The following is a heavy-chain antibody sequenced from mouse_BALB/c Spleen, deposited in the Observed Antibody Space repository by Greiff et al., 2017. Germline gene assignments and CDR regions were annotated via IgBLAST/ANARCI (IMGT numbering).Heavy chain of an antibody. D-gene: IGHD1-1*01. CDR3: ARPHYYGSSPAWFAY. CDR1: GFDFSRYW. J-gene: IGHJ3*01. Sequence: EVKLVESGGGLVQPGGSLKLSCAASGFDFSRYWMSWVRQAPGKGLEWIGEINPDSSTINYTPSLKDKFIISRDNAKNTLYLQMCKVRSEDTALYYCARPHYYGSSPAWFAYWGQGTLVTVSA. V-gene: IGHV4-1*02. CDR2: INPDSSTI.